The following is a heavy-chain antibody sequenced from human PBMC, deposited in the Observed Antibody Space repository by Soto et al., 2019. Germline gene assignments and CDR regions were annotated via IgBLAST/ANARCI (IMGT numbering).Heavy chain of an antibody. Sequence: QVQLVESGGGVVQPGRSLRLSCAASGFTFSSYGMHWVRQAPGKGLEWVAVIWYDGSNKYYADSVKGRFTISRDNSKNTLYLQMNSLRAEDTAVYYCARDMNSYDSSGYYYYYYGMDVWGQGTTVTVSS. CDR3: ARDMNSYDSSGYYYYYYGMDV. CDR2: IWYDGSNK. CDR1: GFTFSSYG. D-gene: IGHD3-22*01. V-gene: IGHV3-33*01. J-gene: IGHJ6*02.